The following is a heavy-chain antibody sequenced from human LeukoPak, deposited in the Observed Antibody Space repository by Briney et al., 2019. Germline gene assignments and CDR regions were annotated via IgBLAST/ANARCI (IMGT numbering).Heavy chain of an antibody. CDR3: AREALFHYDY. J-gene: IGHJ4*02. D-gene: IGHD3-3*01. CDR1: GFTVSSNY. CDR2: IYSGGST. V-gene: IGHV3-66*02. Sequence: GGSLRLSCAASGFTVSSNYMSWVRQAPGKGLEWVSVIYSGGSTYYADSVKGRFTISRDNSKNTLYLQMSSLRAEDTAVYYCAREALFHYDYWGQGTLVTVSS.